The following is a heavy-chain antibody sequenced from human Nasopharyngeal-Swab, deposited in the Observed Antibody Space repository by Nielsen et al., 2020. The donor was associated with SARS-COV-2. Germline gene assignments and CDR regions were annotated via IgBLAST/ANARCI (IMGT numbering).Heavy chain of an antibody. V-gene: IGHV3-30-3*01. CDR3: ARDHRGYGSGSYPDY. Sequence: WIGQCPGTGLEWVAVISYDGSNKYYADSVKGRFTISRDNSKNTLYLQMNSLRAEDTAVYYCARDHRGYGSGSYPDYWGQGTLVTVSS. CDR2: ISYDGSNK. J-gene: IGHJ4*02. D-gene: IGHD3-10*01.